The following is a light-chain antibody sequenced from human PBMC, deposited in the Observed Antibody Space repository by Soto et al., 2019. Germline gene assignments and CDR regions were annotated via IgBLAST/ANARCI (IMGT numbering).Light chain of an antibody. CDR1: QSVSSN. Sequence: EIVMTQSLATLSVSPGERATLSFRASQSVSSNLAWYQQKPGQAPRLLIYGASMRATGIPDRFSGSGSGTDFTLTISRLEPEDFAVYYCQQCGSSSTFGQGTRLEIK. CDR3: QQCGSSST. CDR2: GAS. V-gene: IGKV3-20*01. J-gene: IGKJ5*01.